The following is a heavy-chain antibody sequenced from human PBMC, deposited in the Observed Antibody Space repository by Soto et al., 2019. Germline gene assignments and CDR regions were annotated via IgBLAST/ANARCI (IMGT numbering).Heavy chain of an antibody. CDR1: GASISYGGFS. D-gene: IGHD5-12*01. CDR2: ISHLEST. J-gene: IGHJ4*02. Sequence: QLQLQESGSGLVKTSETLSLTCTVSGASISYGGFSWSWIRQSPGKGLEWIGYISHLESTYFHPSFKSRLTMSIDRTRNQCSLKLSSVPAADMSVYYCARGGGYDSFDYWGQGVLVTVSS. V-gene: IGHV4-30-2*06. CDR3: ARGGGYDSFDY.